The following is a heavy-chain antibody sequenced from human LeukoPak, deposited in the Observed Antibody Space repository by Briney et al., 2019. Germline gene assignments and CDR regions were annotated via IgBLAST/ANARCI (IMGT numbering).Heavy chain of an antibody. CDR3: ARRDGYSGGYTRYPGRYFDL. V-gene: IGHV5-51*01. Sequence: RGESLKISCKGSGYSFTSYWIGWVRQMPGKGLEWMGIIYPGDSDTRYSPSFQGQVTISADKSISTAYLQWSSLKASDTAMYYCARRDGYSGGYTRYPGRYFDLWGRGTLVTVSS. CDR2: IYPGDSDT. J-gene: IGHJ2*01. D-gene: IGHD5-12*01. CDR1: GYSFTSYW.